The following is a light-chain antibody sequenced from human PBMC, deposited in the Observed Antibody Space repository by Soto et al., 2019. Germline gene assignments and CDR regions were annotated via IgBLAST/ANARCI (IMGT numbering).Light chain of an antibody. CDR1: QSVSDY. CDR2: DAS. J-gene: IGKJ3*01. CDR3: QQRRNCPFT. Sequence: EIVLTQSPATLSLSPGERATLSCRASQSVSDYLAWYQQKPGQAPRLLIYDASNRATGIPARFSGSGSGTELNLALSSLQPEHSPVYYCQQRRNCPFTFGPGTKLDIK. V-gene: IGKV3-11*01.